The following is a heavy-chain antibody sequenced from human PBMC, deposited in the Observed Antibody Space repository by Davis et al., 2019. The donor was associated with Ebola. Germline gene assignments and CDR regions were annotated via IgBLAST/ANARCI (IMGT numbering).Heavy chain of an antibody. D-gene: IGHD2/OR15-2a*01. V-gene: IGHV3-23*01. Sequence: PGGSLRLSCAASGFTFSTYAMSWVRQAPGKGLEWVSAISGSGGSTYYADSVKGRFTISRDNAKNSLYLQMNSLRAEDTAVYYCASGLNVLLPRDYWGQGTLVTVSS. J-gene: IGHJ4*02. CDR3: ASGLNVLLPRDY. CDR2: ISGSGGST. CDR1: GFTFSTYA.